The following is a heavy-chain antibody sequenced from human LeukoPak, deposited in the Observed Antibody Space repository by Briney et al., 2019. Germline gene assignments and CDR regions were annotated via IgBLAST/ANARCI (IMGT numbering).Heavy chain of an antibody. J-gene: IGHJ3*02. CDR3: ARHWGSYDDAFDI. CDR1: GFSFTNYW. CDR2: IYPGDSDT. Sequence: GESLKISCKGSGFSFTNYWIGWVRQMPGKGLEWMGIIYPGDSDTRYSPSFQGQVSISADKSISTAYLQWSSLKASDTAMYYCARHWGSYDDAFDIWGQGTMVTVSS. D-gene: IGHD1-26*01. V-gene: IGHV5-51*01.